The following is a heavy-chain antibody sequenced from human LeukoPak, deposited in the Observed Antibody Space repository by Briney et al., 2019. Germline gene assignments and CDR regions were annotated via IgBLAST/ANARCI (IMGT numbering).Heavy chain of an antibody. CDR1: GDSVSSNSAA. CDR2: TYYRSEWYN. CDR3: ARVSTHHITGDHGGDAFDI. Sequence: SQTLSLTCAISGDSVSSNSAAWNWIRQSPSSGLEWLGRTYYRSEWYNDYAVSVKSRITINPDTSKNQFSLQLNSVTPEDTAVYYCARVSTHHITGDHGGDAFDIWGQGTMVTVSS. J-gene: IGHJ3*02. V-gene: IGHV6-1*01. D-gene: IGHD7-27*01.